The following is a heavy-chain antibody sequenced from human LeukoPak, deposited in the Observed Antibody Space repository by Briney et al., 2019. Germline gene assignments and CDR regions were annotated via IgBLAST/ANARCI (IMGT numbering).Heavy chain of an antibody. Sequence: ASVKVSCKASGYTFTSYYMHWVRQAPGQGLEWMGIINPSGGSTSYAQKFQGRVTMTRDTSTSTVYMELSSLRSEDTAVYYCTRDYLTAAGSDAFDIWGQGTMVTVSS. V-gene: IGHV1-46*01. CDR3: TRDYLTAAGSDAFDI. J-gene: IGHJ3*02. CDR1: GYTFTSYY. D-gene: IGHD6-13*01. CDR2: INPSGGST.